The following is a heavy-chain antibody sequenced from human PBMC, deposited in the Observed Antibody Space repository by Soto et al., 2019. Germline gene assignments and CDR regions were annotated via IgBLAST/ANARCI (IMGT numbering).Heavy chain of an antibody. CDR1: GGTFSSYA. J-gene: IGHJ5*02. V-gene: IGHV1-69*01. D-gene: IGHD6-13*01. Sequence: QVQLVQSGAEVKKPGSSVKVSCKASGGTFSSYAISWVRQAPGQGLEWMGGIIPIFGTANYAQKFQGRVTITADEYTSTAYMELSSLRSEDTAGYYCAICWIGAAAGWGYNWFDPWGQGTLVTVSS. CDR2: IIPIFGTA. CDR3: AICWIGAAAGWGYNWFDP.